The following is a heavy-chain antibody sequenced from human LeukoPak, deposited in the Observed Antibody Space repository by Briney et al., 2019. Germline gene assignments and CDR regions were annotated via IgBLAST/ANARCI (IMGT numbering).Heavy chain of an antibody. CDR3: ARAVGGGNSYYYYYYMDV. CDR2: IIPIFGTA. CDR1: GGTFSSYA. V-gene: IGHV1-69*05. D-gene: IGHD4-23*01. J-gene: IGHJ6*03. Sequence: ASVKVSCKASGGTFSSYAISWVRQAPGQGLEWMGGIIPIFGTANYAQKFQGRVTITTDESTSTAYMELSSLRSEDTAMYYCARAVGGGNSYYYYYYMDVWGKGTTVTVSS.